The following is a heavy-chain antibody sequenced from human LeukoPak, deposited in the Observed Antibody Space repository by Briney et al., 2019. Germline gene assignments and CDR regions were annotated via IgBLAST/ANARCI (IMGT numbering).Heavy chain of an antibody. V-gene: IGHV3-48*02. CDR1: GFTFSTYA. CDR2: ISLSGNTI. D-gene: IGHD3-9*01. Sequence: GGSLRLSRAASGFTFSTYAMNWVRQAPERGLEWLSDISLSGNTIYYADSVKGRFTISRDNAKNSLFLQMNSLRNDDTAVYYCARGETQLTSHLDYWGRGTLVTVSS. CDR3: ARGETQLTSHLDY. J-gene: IGHJ4*02.